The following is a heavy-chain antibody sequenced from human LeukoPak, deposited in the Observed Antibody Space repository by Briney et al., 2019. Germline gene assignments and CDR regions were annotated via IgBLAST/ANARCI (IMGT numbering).Heavy chain of an antibody. Sequence: GGSLRLSCAASGFTFSSYWMHWVRQARGKGLVWVSRINSDGSNTNFADSEKGRFTISRDNARNTLYLQMNSLRAEDTAVYYCAREYSSSRYFDNWGQGTLVTVSS. CDR1: GFTFSSYW. CDR3: AREYSSSRYFDN. D-gene: IGHD6-6*01. J-gene: IGHJ4*02. CDR2: INSDGSNT. V-gene: IGHV3-74*01.